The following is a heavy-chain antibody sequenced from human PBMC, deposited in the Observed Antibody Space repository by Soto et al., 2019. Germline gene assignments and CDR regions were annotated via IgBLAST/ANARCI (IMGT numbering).Heavy chain of an antibody. CDR3: ATGEVVPSFPNWLDT. Sequence: VQFVQSGAELKKPGSSVRVSCRASGGTIKTYTLSWVRQAPGQGLEWMGGFIPSFPAPNFAQRFKGRLTLTADESTNTGFMELSGLRPEDTALYFCATGEVVPSFPNWLDTWGQGTHVIVSS. J-gene: IGHJ5*02. CDR1: GGTIKTYT. CDR2: FIPSFPAP. V-gene: IGHV1-69*12. D-gene: IGHD2-21*01.